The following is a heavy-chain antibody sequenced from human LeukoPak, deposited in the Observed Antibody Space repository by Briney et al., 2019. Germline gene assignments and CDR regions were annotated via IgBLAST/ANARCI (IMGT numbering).Heavy chain of an antibody. CDR3: AKGYCSSTSCSYFDY. CDR1: GFTFSSYA. J-gene: IGHJ4*02. Sequence: GGSLRLPCAASGFTFSSYAMSGVRQAPGMGLAWVSAIGGSGSSTYYADSVKGRFTISRDNSKNTLYLQMNSLRAEDTAVYYCAKGYCSSTSCSYFDYWGQGTLVTVSS. CDR2: IGGSGSST. D-gene: IGHD2-2*01. V-gene: IGHV3-23*01.